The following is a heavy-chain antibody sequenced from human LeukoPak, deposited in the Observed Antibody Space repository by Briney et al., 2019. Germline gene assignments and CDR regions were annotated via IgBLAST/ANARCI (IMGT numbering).Heavy chain of an antibody. D-gene: IGHD2-2*01. Sequence: GGSLRLSCAASGLTFTDFWMNWVRLAPGRGLDWLANIKPVGNEKYYVDPVKGRFAISRDNATNEVYLEMNSLRAETTGVYYCSGRDSSRSPRAYWGQRTLVSVSS. V-gene: IGHV3-7*01. CDR1: GLTFTDFW. CDR3: SGRDSSRSPRAY. J-gene: IGHJ4*02. CDR2: IKPVGNEK.